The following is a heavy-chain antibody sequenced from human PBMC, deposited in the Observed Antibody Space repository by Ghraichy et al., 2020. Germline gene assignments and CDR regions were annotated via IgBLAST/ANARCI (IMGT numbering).Heavy chain of an antibody. CDR3: AKDLRYSGYDSPGGAFDI. V-gene: IGHV3-23*01. CDR1: GFTFSSYA. J-gene: IGHJ3*02. Sequence: GGSLRLSCAASGFTFSSYAMSWVRQAPGKGLEWVSAISGSGGSTYYADSVKGRFTISRDNSKNTLYLQMNSLRAEDTAVYYCAKDLRYSGYDSPGGAFDIWGQGTMVTVSS. CDR2: ISGSGGST. D-gene: IGHD5-12*01.